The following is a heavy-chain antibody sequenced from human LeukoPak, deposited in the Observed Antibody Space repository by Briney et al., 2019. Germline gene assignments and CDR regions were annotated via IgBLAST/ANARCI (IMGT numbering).Heavy chain of an antibody. CDR2: IIPILGIA. V-gene: IGHV1-69*04. Sequence: SVKVSCKASGGTFSSYAISWVRQAPGQGLEWMGRIIPILGIANYAQKFQGRVTITADKSTSTAYMELSSLRSEDTAVYYCARGVVGSSYYYYYMDVWGKGTTVTVSS. D-gene: IGHD6-6*01. J-gene: IGHJ6*03. CDR1: GGTFSSYA. CDR3: ARGVVGSSYYYYYMDV.